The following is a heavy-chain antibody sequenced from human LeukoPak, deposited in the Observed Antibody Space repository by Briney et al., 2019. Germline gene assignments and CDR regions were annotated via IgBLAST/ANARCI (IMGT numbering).Heavy chain of an antibody. D-gene: IGHD6-13*01. CDR1: AESFSDYY. CDR3: ASYSSSWLSDY. V-gene: IGHV4-34*01. Sequence: SETLSLTCAVYAESFSDYYWSWIRQPPGKGLEWIGSIYYSGSTYYNPSLKSRVTISVDTSKNQFSLKLSSVTAADTAVYYCASYSSSWLSDYWGQGTLATVSS. CDR2: IYYSGST. J-gene: IGHJ4*02.